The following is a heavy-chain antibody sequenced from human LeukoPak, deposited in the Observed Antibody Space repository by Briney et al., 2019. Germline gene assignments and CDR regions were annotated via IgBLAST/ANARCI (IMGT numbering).Heavy chain of an antibody. V-gene: IGHV1-46*01. CDR1: GYTFTSYY. CDR3: ATVLRTFDSSGYYYYFDY. D-gene: IGHD3-22*01. CDR2: INPSGGST. Sequence: ASVTVSCTASGYTFTSYYMHWVRQAPGQGLEWMGIINPSGGSTSYAQKFQGRVTMTRDMSTSTVYMELSSLRSEDTAVYYCATVLRTFDSSGYYYYFDYWGQGTLVTVSS. J-gene: IGHJ4*02.